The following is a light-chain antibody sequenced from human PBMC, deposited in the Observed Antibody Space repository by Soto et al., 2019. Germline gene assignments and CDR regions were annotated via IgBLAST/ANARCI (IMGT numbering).Light chain of an antibody. CDR2: DVS. CDR1: SSDVGGYNY. J-gene: IGLJ1*01. Sequence: QSVLTQPASVSGSPGQSITISCTGTSSDVGGYNYVSWYQQHPGKAPKLMIYDVSNRPSGVSNRFSGSKSGNTASLTISGLQAEDEADYYGSSYTSSSTGVFGTGPKVTAL. CDR3: SSYTSSSTGV. V-gene: IGLV2-14*01.